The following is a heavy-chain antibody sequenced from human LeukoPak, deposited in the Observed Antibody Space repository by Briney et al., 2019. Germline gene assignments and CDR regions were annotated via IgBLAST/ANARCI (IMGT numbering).Heavy chain of an antibody. J-gene: IGHJ4*02. CDR2: ISSSSSYI. Sequence: GGSLRLSCAASGFTFISYSMNWVRKAPGKWLGWVSSISSSSSYIYYADSVKGRFTISKDNAKNSLYLQMNSLRAEDTAVYYCARVYSSSWLDYWGQGTLVTVSS. CDR1: GFTFISYS. D-gene: IGHD6-13*01. V-gene: IGHV3-21*01. CDR3: ARVYSSSWLDY.